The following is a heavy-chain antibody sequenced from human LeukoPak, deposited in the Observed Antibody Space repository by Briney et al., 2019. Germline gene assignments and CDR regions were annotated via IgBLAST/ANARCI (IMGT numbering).Heavy chain of an antibody. CDR1: GGSTSSYY. V-gene: IGHV4-59*12. J-gene: IGHJ6*03. CDR3: ARGNPMDV. Sequence: SETLSLTCTVSGGSTSSYYWSWIRQPPGKGLEWIGYIYYSGSTNYNPSLKSRVTISVDTSKNQFSLKLSSVTAADTAVYYCARGNPMDVWGKGTTVTVSS. CDR2: IYYSGST.